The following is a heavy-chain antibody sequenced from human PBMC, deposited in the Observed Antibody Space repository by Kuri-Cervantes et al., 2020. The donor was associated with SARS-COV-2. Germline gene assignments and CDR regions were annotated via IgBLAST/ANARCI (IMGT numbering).Heavy chain of an antibody. J-gene: IGHJ5*02. V-gene: IGHV1-69*04. CDR2: IIPILGTA. Sequence: SVKVSCKASGGTFSSYAISWVRQAPGQGLEWMGRIIPILGTANYAQKFQGRVTITADKSTSTAYMELSSLRSEDTAVYYCAREDRGWFDPWGQGTLVTVSS. CDR3: AREDRGWFDP. CDR1: GGTFSSYA.